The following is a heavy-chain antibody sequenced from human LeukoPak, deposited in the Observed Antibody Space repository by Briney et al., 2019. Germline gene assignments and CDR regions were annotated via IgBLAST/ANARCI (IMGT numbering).Heavy chain of an antibody. V-gene: IGHV1-18*01. CDR1: GYTFTSYL. CDR3: ARNVYYYDNSGYYDGEAFDI. Sequence: ASVKVSCKASGYTFTSYLTTWVRQAPGQGLECMGWISAYNGNTNYAQKLQGRVTMTTDTSTSTAYMDLRNLRSDDTAVYYCARNVYYYDNSGYYDGEAFDIWGQGTMVTVSS. D-gene: IGHD3-22*01. CDR2: ISAYNGNT. J-gene: IGHJ3*02.